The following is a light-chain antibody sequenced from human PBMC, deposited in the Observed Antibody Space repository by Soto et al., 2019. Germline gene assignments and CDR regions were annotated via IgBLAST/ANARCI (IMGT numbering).Light chain of an antibody. Sequence: LTQPPSVSGSPGQSVTISCTGTSSDVGSYNRVSWYQQPPGTAPKLMIYEVSNRPSGVPDRFSGSKSGNTASLTISGLQAEDEADYYCSSYTSSSTHVVFGGGTQLTVL. V-gene: IGLV2-18*02. CDR1: SSDVGSYNR. CDR2: EVS. CDR3: SSYTSSSTHVV. J-gene: IGLJ2*01.